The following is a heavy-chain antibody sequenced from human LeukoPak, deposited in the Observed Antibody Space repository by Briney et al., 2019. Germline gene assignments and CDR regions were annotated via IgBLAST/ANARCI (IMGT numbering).Heavy chain of an antibody. V-gene: IGHV3-7*01. J-gene: IGHJ4*02. CDR1: GFSISSHW. CDR3: ARGPTYGSRSDFLES. CDR2: LKEDVSAR. D-gene: IGHD3-10*01. Sequence: GGSLRLSCVASGFSISSHWMSWVRQAPGKGLEWVASLKEDVSARNLVDSVKGRFTISTDNAKNSLYLQMNSLRVEDTAVYYCARGPTYGSRSDFLESWGLGTLVTVSS.